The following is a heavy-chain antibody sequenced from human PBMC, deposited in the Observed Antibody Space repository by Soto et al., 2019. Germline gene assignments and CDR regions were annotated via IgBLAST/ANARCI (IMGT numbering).Heavy chain of an antibody. D-gene: IGHD3-3*01. CDR2: ISGSGGST. Sequence: PGGSLRLSCAASGFTLSSYAMSWVRQAPGKGLEWVSAISGSGGSTYYADSVKGRFTISRDNSKNTLYLQMNSLRAEDTAVYYCAKDMGSGYYTGISPQKFYYWGQRTFVPVSS. J-gene: IGHJ4*02. V-gene: IGHV3-23*01. CDR3: AKDMGSGYYTGISPQKFYY. CDR1: GFTLSSYA.